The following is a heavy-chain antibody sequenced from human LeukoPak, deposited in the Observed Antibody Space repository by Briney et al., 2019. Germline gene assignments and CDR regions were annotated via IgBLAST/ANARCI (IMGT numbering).Heavy chain of an antibody. CDR2: ISSSSSYI. V-gene: IGHV3-21*01. CDR3: ARESNSGTTVTTNDY. J-gene: IGHJ4*02. Sequence: GGSLRLSSAASGFTFSSYEMNWVRQAPGKGLEWGSSISSSSSYIYYADSVKGRFTISRDNAKNSLYLQMNSLRAEDTAVYYCARESNSGTTVTTNDYWGQGTLVTVSS. CDR1: GFTFSSYE. D-gene: IGHD4-17*01.